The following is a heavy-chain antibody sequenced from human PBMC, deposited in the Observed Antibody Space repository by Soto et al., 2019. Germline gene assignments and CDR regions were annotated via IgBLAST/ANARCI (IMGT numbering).Heavy chain of an antibody. V-gene: IGHV6-1*01. Sequence: LSLTCAISGDSVSSNTASWNWIRQSPSRGLEWLGRTYFRSKWYNDYAVSVKSRIIINPDTSNNQFSPQLNSVTPEDTAVYFCAKGDNLGPKTGYAFDPWGQGIMVTVSS. J-gene: IGHJ5*02. CDR3: AKGDNLGPKTGYAFDP. CDR2: TYFRSKWYN. D-gene: IGHD5-12*01. CDR1: GDSVSSNTAS.